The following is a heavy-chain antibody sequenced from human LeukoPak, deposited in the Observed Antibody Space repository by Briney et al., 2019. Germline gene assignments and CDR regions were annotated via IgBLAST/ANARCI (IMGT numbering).Heavy chain of an antibody. J-gene: IGHJ4*02. CDR3: ARSIQLWSYFDY. CDR1: GFTFSPYA. D-gene: IGHD5-18*01. Sequence: PGGSLRLSCAAYGFTFSPYAFFWVRQAPGKGLEYVSGITTNGVGTYYANSVQGRFTISRDNSKNTLFLQMGSLRPEDTAVYYCARSIQLWSYFDYWGQGTLVTVSS. CDR2: ITTNGVGT. V-gene: IGHV3-64*01.